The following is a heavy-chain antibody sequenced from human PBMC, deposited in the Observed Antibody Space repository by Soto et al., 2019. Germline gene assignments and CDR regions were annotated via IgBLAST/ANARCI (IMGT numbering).Heavy chain of an antibody. Sequence: EVQLVESGGGLVQPGGSLRLSCAASGFTVSSNYMSWVRQAPGKGLEWVSVVYIGGNTYYAESVEDRFTISRDNFQTMLYLHMNSLGAEATAVYFCAGSVGGGFDYWGQGTLVTVSS. CDR2: VYIGGNT. CDR1: GFTVSSNY. J-gene: IGHJ4*02. D-gene: IGHD3-16*01. CDR3: AGSVGGGFDY. V-gene: IGHV3-66*01.